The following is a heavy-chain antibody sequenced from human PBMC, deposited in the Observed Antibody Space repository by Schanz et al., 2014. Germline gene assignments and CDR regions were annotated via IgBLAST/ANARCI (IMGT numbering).Heavy chain of an antibody. D-gene: IGHD6-19*01. CDR2: INPSGGST. CDR1: GYTFTSYG. V-gene: IGHV1-2*04. Sequence: QVQLVQSGAEVKKPGSSMKVSCKASGYTFTSYGINWVRQAPGQGLEWMGMINPSGGSTTYAQKFQGWVTMTRDTSISTAYMEVSRLKSDDTAVYYCARLSVAGRPHVNYWYFDLWGRGTLITVSS. CDR3: ARLSVAGRPHVNYWYFDL. J-gene: IGHJ2*01.